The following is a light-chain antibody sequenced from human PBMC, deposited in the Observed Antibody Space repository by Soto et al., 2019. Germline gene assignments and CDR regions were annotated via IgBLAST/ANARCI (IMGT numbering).Light chain of an antibody. V-gene: IGKV3-11*01. CDR3: QQRNNWVT. J-gene: IGKJ4*01. CDR1: QTVRNNY. CDR2: DAS. Sequence: EFVLTQSPGTLSLSPGERATLSCRASQTVRNNYLAWYQQKPGQAPRLLIYDASNRATGIPARFSGSGSGTDFNLTISSLEPEDSAVYFCQQRNNWVTFGGGSKVEIK.